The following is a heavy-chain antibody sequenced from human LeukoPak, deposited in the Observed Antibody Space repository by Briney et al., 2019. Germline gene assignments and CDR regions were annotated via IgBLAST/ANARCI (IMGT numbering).Heavy chain of an antibody. CDR3: ARGGWELLGDYFDY. V-gene: IGHV3-30*01. CDR1: GFTFSSYA. D-gene: IGHD1-26*01. J-gene: IGHJ4*02. CDR2: ISYDGSNK. Sequence: GGSLRLSCAASGFTFSSYAMHWVRQAPGKGREWVAVISYDGSNKYYADSVKGRFTISRDNSKNTLYLQMNSLRAEDTAVYYCARGGWELLGDYFDYWGQGTLVTVSS.